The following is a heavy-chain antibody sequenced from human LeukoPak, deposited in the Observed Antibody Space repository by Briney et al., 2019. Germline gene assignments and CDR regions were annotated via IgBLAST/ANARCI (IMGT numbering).Heavy chain of an antibody. D-gene: IGHD1-1*01. CDR3: AKYTTPYSFDY. J-gene: IGHJ4*02. Sequence: TGGSLRLSCEGSGFTLNNYVMNWVRQAPGKRLEWVSGVSGRGSSTYYADSVKGRFTISRDNSQNTVYLQMKSLRAEDTAIYFCAKYTTPYSFDYWGQGILVTVSS. CDR1: GFTLNNYV. V-gene: IGHV3-23*01. CDR2: VSGRGSST.